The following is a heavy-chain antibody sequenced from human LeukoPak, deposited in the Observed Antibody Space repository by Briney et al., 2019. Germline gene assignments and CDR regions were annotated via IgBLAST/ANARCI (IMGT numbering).Heavy chain of an antibody. D-gene: IGHD2/OR15-2a*01. J-gene: IGHJ6*03. CDR2: ISGSGGST. Sequence: GGSLRLSCAASGFTFSNYAMSWVRQAPGEGLEWVSAISGSGGSTYYADSVKGRFTISRDNSKNTLYLQMNSLRAEDTAVYYCAKGLSVGYYYYYYMDVWGKGTTVTVSS. V-gene: IGHV3-23*01. CDR1: GFTFSNYA. CDR3: AKGLSVGYYYYYYMDV.